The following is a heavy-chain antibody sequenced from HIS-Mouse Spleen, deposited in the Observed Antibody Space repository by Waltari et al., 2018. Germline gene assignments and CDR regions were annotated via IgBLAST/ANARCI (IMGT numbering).Heavy chain of an antibody. CDR1: GGSFSGYY. Sequence: QVQLQQWGAGLLKPSETLSLTCAVYGGSFSGYYCSWPRQPPGKGLEWIGEINHSGSTNYNPSLKSRVTISVDTSKNQFSLKLSSVTAADTAVYYCARGLPDIVVVPAAAVKGPWGQGTLVTVSS. CDR2: INHSGST. D-gene: IGHD2-2*01. J-gene: IGHJ5*02. CDR3: ARGLPDIVVVPAAAVKGP. V-gene: IGHV4-34*01.